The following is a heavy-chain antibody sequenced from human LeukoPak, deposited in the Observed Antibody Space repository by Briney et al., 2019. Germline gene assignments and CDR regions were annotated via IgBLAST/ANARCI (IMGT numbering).Heavy chain of an antibody. V-gene: IGHV3-15*01. CDR3: TTGRTSSSKDWFDP. D-gene: IGHD6-6*01. J-gene: IGHJ5*02. Sequence: PGGSLRLSCAASGFTFSSYSMNWVRQAPGKGLEWVGRIKSKTDGGTTSYAAPVKGRFTISRDDSKNTLYLQMNSLTTEDAAVYYCTTGRTSSSKDWFDPWGQGTLVTVSS. CDR2: IKSKTDGGTT. CDR1: GFTFSSYS.